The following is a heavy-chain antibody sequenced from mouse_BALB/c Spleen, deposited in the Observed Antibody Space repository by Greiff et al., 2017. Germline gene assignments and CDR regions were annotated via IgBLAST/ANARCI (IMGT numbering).Heavy chain of an antibody. CDR1: GYSITSDYA. CDR3: ATNPYFDY. J-gene: IGHJ2*01. V-gene: IGHV3-2*02. CDR2: ISYSGST. Sequence: EVKVEESGPGLVKPSQSLSLTCTVTGYSITSDYAWNWIRQFPGNKLEWMGYISYSGSTSYNPSLKSRISITRDTSKNQFFLQLNSVTTEDTATYYCATNPYFDYWGEGTTLTVSS.